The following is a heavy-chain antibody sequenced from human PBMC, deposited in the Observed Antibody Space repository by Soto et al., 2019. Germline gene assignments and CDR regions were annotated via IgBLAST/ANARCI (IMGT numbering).Heavy chain of an antibody. CDR1: GFTFSSYG. CDR2: ISYDGSNK. D-gene: IGHD3-3*01. CDR3: AKDDFWSGYYEDYYYGMDV. Sequence: SLKISCAASGFTFSSYGMHWVRQAPGKGLEWVAVISYDGSNKYYADSVKGRFTISRDNSKNTLYLQMNSLRAEDTAVYYCAKDDFWSGYYEDYYYGMDVWGQGTTVTVSS. V-gene: IGHV3-30*18. J-gene: IGHJ6*02.